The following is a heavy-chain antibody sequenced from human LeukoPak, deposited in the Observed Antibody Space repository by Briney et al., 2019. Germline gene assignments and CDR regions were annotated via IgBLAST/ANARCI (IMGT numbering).Heavy chain of an antibody. CDR3: ARGGGYDFWSGYSPTGFDP. CDR1: GYTFTGYY. Sequence: ASVKVSCKASGYTFTGYYMHWVRQAPGQGLEWMGCINHNSGGTNYAQKFQGRVTMTRDTSISTAYMELSRLRSDDTAVYYCARGGGYDFWSGYSPTGFDPWGRGTLVTVSS. CDR2: INHNSGGT. V-gene: IGHV1-2*02. D-gene: IGHD3-3*01. J-gene: IGHJ5*02.